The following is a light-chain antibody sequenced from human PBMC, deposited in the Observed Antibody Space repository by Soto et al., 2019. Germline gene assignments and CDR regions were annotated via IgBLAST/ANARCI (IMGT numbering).Light chain of an antibody. Sequence: DIQMTQSPSTLPASVGDRVTITCRASQSISSWLAWYQQKPGKAPKLLIHRAATLESGVPSRFIGSGYGTEFTLTISSLQSEDFSTYYCQQYQSYSYTFGQGTKLEIK. V-gene: IGKV1-5*03. CDR3: QQYQSYSYT. CDR2: RAA. CDR1: QSISSW. J-gene: IGKJ2*01.